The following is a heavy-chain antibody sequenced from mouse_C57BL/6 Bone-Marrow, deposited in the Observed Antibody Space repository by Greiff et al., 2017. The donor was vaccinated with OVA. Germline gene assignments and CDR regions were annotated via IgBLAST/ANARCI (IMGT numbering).Heavy chain of an antibody. CDR1: GYTFTDYY. D-gene: IGHD1-1*01. V-gene: IGHV1-26*01. J-gene: IGHJ2*01. CDR3: ARRTTVGDY. Sequence: EVQLQQSGPELVKPGASVKISCKASGYTFTDYYMNWVKQSHGKSLEWIGDINPNNGGTSYNQKFKGKATLTVDKSSSTAYMELRSLTSEDSAVYYCARRTTVGDYWGQGTTLTVSS. CDR2: INPNNGGT.